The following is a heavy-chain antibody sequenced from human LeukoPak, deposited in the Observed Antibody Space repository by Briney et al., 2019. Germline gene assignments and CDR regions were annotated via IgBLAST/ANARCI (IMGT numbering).Heavy chain of an antibody. CDR1: GFTFSSYW. J-gene: IGHJ4*02. V-gene: IGHV3-7*01. D-gene: IGHD3-22*01. CDR3: ARVLRTYYYDSSGYALDY. Sequence: PGGSLRLSCAASGFTFSSYWMSWVRQAPGKGLEWVANIKQDGSEKYYVDSVKGRFTISRDNAKNSLYLQMNSLRAEGTAVYYCARVLRTYYYDSSGYALDYWGQGTLVTVSS. CDR2: IKQDGSEK.